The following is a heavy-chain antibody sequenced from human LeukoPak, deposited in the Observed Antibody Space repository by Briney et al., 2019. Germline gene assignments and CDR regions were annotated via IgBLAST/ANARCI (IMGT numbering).Heavy chain of an antibody. V-gene: IGHV1-18*01. Sequence: GASVKVSCKASGGTFSSYVISWVRQAPGQGLEWMGWISAYNGNTNYAQKLQGRVTMTTDTSTSTAYMELRSLRSDDTAVYYCARDFSSAGSEIKYNWKVPYYYGMDVWGQGTTVTVSS. D-gene: IGHD1-20*01. J-gene: IGHJ6*02. CDR3: ARDFSSAGSEIKYNWKVPYYYGMDV. CDR2: ISAYNGNT. CDR1: GGTFSSYV.